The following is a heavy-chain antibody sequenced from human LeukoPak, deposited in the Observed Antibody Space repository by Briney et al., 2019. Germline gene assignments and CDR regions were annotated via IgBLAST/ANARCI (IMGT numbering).Heavy chain of an antibody. J-gene: IGHJ6*03. CDR1: GFTFSSYS. Sequence: GGSLRLSCAASGFTFSSYSMNWVRQAPGKGLEWVSSISSSSSYIYYADSVKGRFTISRDNAKNSLYLQMNSLRAEDTAVYYCARDVGYCSSTSCQRFYYYYYMDVWGKGTTVTVSS. CDR2: ISSSSSYI. D-gene: IGHD2-2*01. CDR3: ARDVGYCSSTSCQRFYYYYYMDV. V-gene: IGHV3-21*01.